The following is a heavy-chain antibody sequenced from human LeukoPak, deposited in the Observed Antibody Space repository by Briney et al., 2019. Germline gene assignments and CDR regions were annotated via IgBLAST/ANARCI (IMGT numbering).Heavy chain of an antibody. D-gene: IGHD3-9*01. V-gene: IGHV3-23*01. CDR3: AKATYYDILTGYCDA. J-gene: IGHJ5*02. CDR2: ISGSGGGT. Sequence: GGSLRLSCAASGFSFSTYWMTWVRQAPGKGLEWVSAISGSGGGTYYADSVKGRFTISRDNSKNTLYLQMNSLRAEDTAVYYCAKATYYDILTGYCDAWGQGTLVTVSS. CDR1: GFSFSTYW.